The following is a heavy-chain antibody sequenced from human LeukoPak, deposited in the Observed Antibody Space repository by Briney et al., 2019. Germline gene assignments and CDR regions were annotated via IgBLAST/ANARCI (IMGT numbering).Heavy chain of an antibody. V-gene: IGHV4-34*01. D-gene: IGHD6-19*01. CDR3: ARGRWAVAGTYFDY. CDR1: GGSISSYY. Sequence: PSETLSLTCTVSGGSISSYYWSWIRQPPGKGLEWIGEINHSGSTNYNPSLKSRVTISVDTSKNQFSLKLSSVTAADTAVYYCARGRWAVAGTYFDYWGQGTLVTVSS. J-gene: IGHJ4*02. CDR2: INHSGST.